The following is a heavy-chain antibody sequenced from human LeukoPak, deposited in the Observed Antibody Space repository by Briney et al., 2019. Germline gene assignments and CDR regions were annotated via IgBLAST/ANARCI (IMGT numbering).Heavy chain of an antibody. CDR2: ILPIFGTA. V-gene: IGHV1-69*13. CDR3: ASERVDAFDI. J-gene: IGHJ3*02. CDR1: GGTFSSYA. Sequence: SVKVSCKASGGTFSSYAISWVRQAPGQGLEWMGGILPIFGTANYAQKFQGRVTITADESTSTAYMELSSLRSEDTAVYYCASERVDAFDIWGQGTMVTVSS.